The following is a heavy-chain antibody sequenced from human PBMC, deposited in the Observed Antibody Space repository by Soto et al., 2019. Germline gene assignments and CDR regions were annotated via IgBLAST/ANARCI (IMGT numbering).Heavy chain of an antibody. Sequence: GASVKVSFKASGSNFSSHSIRWVRQAPGQGLEWMGGIIPIFGTANYAQKFQGRVTITADESTSTAYMELSSLRSEDTAVYYCASQHSDGNGMDVWGQGTTVTVSS. CDR2: IIPIFGTA. CDR3: ASQHSDGNGMDV. D-gene: IGHD3-3*02. J-gene: IGHJ6*02. CDR1: GSNFSSHS. V-gene: IGHV1-69*01.